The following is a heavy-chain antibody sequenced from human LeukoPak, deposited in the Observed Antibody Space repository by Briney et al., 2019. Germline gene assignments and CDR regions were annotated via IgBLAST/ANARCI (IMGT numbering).Heavy chain of an antibody. CDR2: IHYSGTT. CDR3: ARQGGWASPLWY. J-gene: IGHJ4*02. D-gene: IGHD6-19*01. V-gene: IGHV4-59*08. Sequence: SETLSLTCTVSGGSISSYSWSWIRQTPGQGLEWVGYIHYSGTTNYNPSLKSRVTISVDTSKNQFSLKLSTVTAADTAVYYCARQGGWASPLWYWGQGTLVTVSS. CDR1: GGSISSYS.